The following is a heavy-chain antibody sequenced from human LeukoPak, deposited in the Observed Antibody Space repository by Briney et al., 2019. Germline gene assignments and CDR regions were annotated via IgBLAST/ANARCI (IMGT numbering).Heavy chain of an antibody. CDR1: GFTFSSYE. CDR2: INSGGST. D-gene: IGHD6-19*01. Sequence: PGGSLRLSCEASGFTFSSYEMNWVRQAPGKGLEWVSVINSGGSTYHADSVKGRFTVSRDNSKNTLYLQMNSLRAEDTAVYYCAIRRDSSGWYRYFDYWGQGTLVTVSS. V-gene: IGHV3-66*01. CDR3: AIRRDSSGWYRYFDY. J-gene: IGHJ4*02.